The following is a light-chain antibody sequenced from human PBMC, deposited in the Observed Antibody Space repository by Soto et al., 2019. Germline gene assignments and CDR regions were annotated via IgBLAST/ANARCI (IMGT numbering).Light chain of an antibody. J-gene: IGKJ1*01. CDR3: QQYGSTPST. Sequence: EIVLTQSPGTLSLSPGERATLSCRASQSVSSNYFAWYQQKPGQAPRLLIYGASSRATGVPDRFSGSGSGTDFTLTISRLETEDFAVFYCQQYGSTPSTFGQGPKVDIK. CDR1: QSVSSNY. CDR2: GAS. V-gene: IGKV3-20*01.